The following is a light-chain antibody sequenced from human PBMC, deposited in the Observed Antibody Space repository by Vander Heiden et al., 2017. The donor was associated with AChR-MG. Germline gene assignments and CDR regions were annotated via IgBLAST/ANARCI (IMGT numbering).Light chain of an antibody. J-gene: IGKJ5*01. CDR1: QSISTF. Sequence: DIQMTQSPSSLSASVGDRVTITCRASQSISTFLNWYQQKPGKAPTLLIYAASSLQSGVPSRFSGSGAGTDFTLTISSLQPEDFATYYCQQTDSTLITFGQGTRLDIK. V-gene: IGKV1-39*01. CDR2: AAS. CDR3: QQTDSTLIT.